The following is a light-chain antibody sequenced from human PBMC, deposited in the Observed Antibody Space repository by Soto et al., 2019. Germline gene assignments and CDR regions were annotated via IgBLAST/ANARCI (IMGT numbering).Light chain of an antibody. CDR1: QSISTS. Sequence: DIPMTQSPSTLSASVGDRVTITCRASQSISTSLAWYQQKPGKAPKVLIYKASSLESGVPSRFSGSGSGTEFTLTISSLKPDDFATYFCQHCDSYWTFGQGTKVEIK. CDR3: QHCDSYWT. V-gene: IGKV1-5*03. CDR2: KAS. J-gene: IGKJ1*01.